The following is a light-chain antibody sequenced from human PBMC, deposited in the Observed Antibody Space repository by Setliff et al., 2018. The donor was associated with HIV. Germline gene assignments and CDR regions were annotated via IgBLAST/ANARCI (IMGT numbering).Light chain of an antibody. CDR3: QQYSSWPAT. CDR2: GAS. J-gene: IGKJ2*01. Sequence: IVMTQSPVSLSVSLGERATLSCRASQSVNDNLAWYQQKPGQAPGLLIYGASSRAATTPARFSGSGSGTYFTLTISGLQAEDFAIYYCQQYSSWPATFGQGTKV. CDR1: QSVNDN. V-gene: IGKV3-15*01.